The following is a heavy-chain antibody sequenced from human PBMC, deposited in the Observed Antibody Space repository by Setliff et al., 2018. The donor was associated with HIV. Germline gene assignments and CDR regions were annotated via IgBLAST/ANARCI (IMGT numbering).Heavy chain of an antibody. CDR1: GGTFGSYA. CDR3: ARKEYQLLHAFDI. CDR2: IIPVLDMP. J-gene: IGHJ3*02. Sequence: GASVKVSCKASGGTFGSYAIHWVRQAPGQGLEWMGGIIPVLDMPHYAQKFQGRVTMTADKSTNTDYMEVTSLRSEDTAVYYCARKEYQLLHAFDIWGQGTMVTVSS. D-gene: IGHD2-2*01. V-gene: IGHV1-69*10.